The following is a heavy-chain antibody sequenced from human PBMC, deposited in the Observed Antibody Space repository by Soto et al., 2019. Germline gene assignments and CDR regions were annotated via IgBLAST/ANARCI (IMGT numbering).Heavy chain of an antibody. CDR1: GGSISSSSYY. V-gene: IGHV4-39*01. CDR3: ARHPYSGSYTFFDY. J-gene: IGHJ4*02. CDR2: IYYSGST. D-gene: IGHD1-26*01. Sequence: SETMSLTCTVSGGSISSSSYYWGWIRQPPGKGLEWIGSIYYSGSTYYNPSLKSRVTISVDTSKNQFSLKLSSVTAANTAVYYCARHPYSGSYTFFDYWGQGTLVTVSS.